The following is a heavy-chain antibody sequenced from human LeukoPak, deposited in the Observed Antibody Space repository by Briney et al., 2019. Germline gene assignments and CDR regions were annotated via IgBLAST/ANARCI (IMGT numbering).Heavy chain of an antibody. CDR3: ARDLRSYYGSGSYYPSDYYYYGMDV. V-gene: IGHV1-69*13. J-gene: IGHJ6*02. D-gene: IGHD3-10*01. CDR2: IIPIFGTA. CDR1: GGTFSGYA. Sequence: SVKVSCKASGGTFSGYAISWVRQAPGQGLEWMGGIIPIFGTANYAQKFQGRVTITADESTSTAYMELSSLRSEDTAVYYCARDLRSYYGSGSYYPSDYYYYGMDVWGQGTTVTVSS.